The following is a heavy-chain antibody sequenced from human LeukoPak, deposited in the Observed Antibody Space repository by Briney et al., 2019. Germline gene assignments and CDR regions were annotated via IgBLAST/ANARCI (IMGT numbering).Heavy chain of an antibody. J-gene: IGHJ2*01. CDR2: IYTGGDT. D-gene: IGHD6-13*01. CDR3: ARAESSNWYWYFDL. CDR1: GFTVSSKY. V-gene: IGHV3-53*01. Sequence: GGSLRLSCAASGFTVSSKYMSWVRQAPGKGLEWVSVIYTGGDTYYADSVKGRFTISRDNSKNTLYLQMNTLRAEDTAVYYCARAESSNWYWYFDLWGRGTLVTVSS.